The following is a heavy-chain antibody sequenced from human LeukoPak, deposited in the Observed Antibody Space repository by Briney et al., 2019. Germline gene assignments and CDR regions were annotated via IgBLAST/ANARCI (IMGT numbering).Heavy chain of an antibody. J-gene: IGHJ4*02. V-gene: IGHV1-46*01. CDR3: ARNEAVAGSYIDY. Sequence: ASVKVSCKASGYTFTDYYMHWVRQAPGQGLEWMGLINPSGGSTNYAQKFQGRVTMTRDTSTSTVYMELSSLRSEDTAVYYCARNEAVAGSYIDYWGQGTLVTVSS. D-gene: IGHD6-19*01. CDR2: INPSGGST. CDR1: GYTFTDYY.